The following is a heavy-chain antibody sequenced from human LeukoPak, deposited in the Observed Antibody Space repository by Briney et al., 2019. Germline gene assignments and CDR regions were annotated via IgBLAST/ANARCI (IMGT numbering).Heavy chain of an antibody. Sequence: PGGSLRLSCAASGFTFSSYGMHWVRQAPGKGLEWVAFIRYDGSNKYYADSVKGRFTISRDNSKNTLYLQMNSLRAEDTAVYYCAKDPISYDFWSGYLSTSYYYMDVWGKGTTVTVSS. J-gene: IGHJ6*03. CDR2: IRYDGSNK. CDR1: GFTFSSYG. D-gene: IGHD3-3*01. V-gene: IGHV3-30*02. CDR3: AKDPISYDFWSGYLSTSYYYMDV.